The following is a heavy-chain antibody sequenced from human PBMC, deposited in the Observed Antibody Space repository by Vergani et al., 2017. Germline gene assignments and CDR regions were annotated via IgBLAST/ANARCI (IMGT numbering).Heavy chain of an antibody. CDR1: GFSLSTSGMG. CDR2: IFSNDEK. CDR3: ARIEVLLWFGENLWFDP. D-gene: IGHD3-10*01. Sequence: QVTLRESGPALVKPTQTLTLTCTFSGFSLSTSGMGVSWIRQPPGKALEWLAHIFSNDEKSYSTSLKSRLTISKDTSKSQVVLTMTNMDPVDTATYYCARIEVLLWFGENLWFDPWGQGTLVTVSS. J-gene: IGHJ5*02. V-gene: IGHV2-26*01.